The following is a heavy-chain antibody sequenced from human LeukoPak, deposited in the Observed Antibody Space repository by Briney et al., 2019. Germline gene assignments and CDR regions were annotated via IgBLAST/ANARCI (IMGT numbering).Heavy chain of an antibody. CDR2: ISAGGSST. D-gene: IGHD3-22*01. J-gene: IGHJ4*02. V-gene: IGHV3-23*01. Sequence: GGSLRLSCAASGFIFSSYAMTWVRQAPGKGLEWVTAISAGGSSTYYADSVKGRFTISRDNSKNTLYLQMNSLRAEDTAVYYCAKLPEDSSGYSDYWGQGTLVTVSS. CDR3: AKLPEDSSGYSDY. CDR1: GFIFSSYA.